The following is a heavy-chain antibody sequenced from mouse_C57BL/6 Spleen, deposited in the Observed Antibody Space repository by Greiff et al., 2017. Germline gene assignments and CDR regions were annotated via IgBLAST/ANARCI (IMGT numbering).Heavy chain of an antibody. CDR2: ISDGGSYT. J-gene: IGHJ3*01. D-gene: IGHD1-1*01. CDR3: ARGGDYSWFAF. Sequence: EVQLVESGGGLVKPGGSLKLSCAASGFTFSSYAMSWVRQTPEKRLEWVATISDGGSYTYYPDNVKGRFTISRDNAKNNLYLQMSHLKSEETAMDYCARGGDYSWFAFWGQGALVTV. CDR1: GFTFSSYA. V-gene: IGHV5-4*01.